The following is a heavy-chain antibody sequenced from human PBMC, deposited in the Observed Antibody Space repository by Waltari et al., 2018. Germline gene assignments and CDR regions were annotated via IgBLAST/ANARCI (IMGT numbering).Heavy chain of an antibody. D-gene: IGHD2-2*01. J-gene: IGHJ6*02. CDR3: ARVRLVVPAFGFPDV. Sequence: EVQLVESGGGLVQPGGSLRLSCAASGFTFSSYEMNWVRQAPGKGLEWVSYISSSGSTIYDADSVKGRFTISRDNAKNSLYLQMNSLRAEDTAVYYCARVRLVVPAFGFPDVWGQGTTVTVSS. V-gene: IGHV3-48*03. CDR2: ISSSGSTI. CDR1: GFTFSSYE.